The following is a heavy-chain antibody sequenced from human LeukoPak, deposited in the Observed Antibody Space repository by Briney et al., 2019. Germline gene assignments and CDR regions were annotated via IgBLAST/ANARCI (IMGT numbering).Heavy chain of an antibody. D-gene: IGHD6-6*01. J-gene: IGHJ4*02. CDR1: GFTFSSYN. Sequence: GGSLRLSCAASGFTFSSYNMNWVCQAPGKGLEWVSYISSSSSTIYYADSVKGRFTISRDNSKNTLYLQMNSLRVEDTAVYYCASGGGLGSSSDYWGQGTLVTVSS. CDR3: ASGGGLGSSSDY. V-gene: IGHV3-48*01. CDR2: ISSSSSTI.